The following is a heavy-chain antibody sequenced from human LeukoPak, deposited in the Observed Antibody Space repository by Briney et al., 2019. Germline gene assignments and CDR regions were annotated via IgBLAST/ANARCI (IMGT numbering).Heavy chain of an antibody. V-gene: IGHV3-48*01. D-gene: IGHD3-22*01. CDR1: GFTFSSYS. CDR3: ARGGRNYYDSSGYYTEDY. J-gene: IGHJ4*02. Sequence: PGGSLRLSCAASGFTFSSYSMNWVRQAPGKGLEWVSYISSSSSTIYYADSVKGRFTISRDNAKNSLYLQMNSLRAEDTAVYYCARGGRNYYDSSGYYTEDYWGQGTLVTVSS. CDR2: ISSSSSTI.